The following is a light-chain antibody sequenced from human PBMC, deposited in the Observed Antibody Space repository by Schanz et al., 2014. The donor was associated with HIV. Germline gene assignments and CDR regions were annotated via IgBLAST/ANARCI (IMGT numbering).Light chain of an antibody. Sequence: QSALTQPASVSGSPGQSITISCTGTNSDVGSYDLVSWYQQHPGKAPKLMIYEVSKRPSGVSNRFSGSKSDNTASLTISGLQPEDEADYYCIAYTSDTVLFGGGTKLTVL. V-gene: IGLV2-14*02. J-gene: IGLJ2*01. CDR1: NSDVGSYDL. CDR3: IAYTSDTVL. CDR2: EVS.